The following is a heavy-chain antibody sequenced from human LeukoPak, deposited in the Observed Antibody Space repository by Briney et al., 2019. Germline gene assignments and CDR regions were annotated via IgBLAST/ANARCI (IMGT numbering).Heavy chain of an antibody. Sequence: PSETLSLTCAVYGGSFSGYYWSWIREPPGKGLGWIGEINHSGSTNYNPYLKSRVTISVDTSKNQFSLKLSSVTAADTAVYYCARVDHPYCSGGSCYWGVFDYSGQGTLVTVSS. CDR3: ARVDHPYCSGGSCYWGVFDY. CDR1: GGSFSGYY. J-gene: IGHJ4*02. D-gene: IGHD2-15*01. CDR2: INHSGST. V-gene: IGHV4-34*01.